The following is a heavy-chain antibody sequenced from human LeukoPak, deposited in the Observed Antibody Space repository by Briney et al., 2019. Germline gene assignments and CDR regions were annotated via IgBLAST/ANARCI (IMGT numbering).Heavy chain of an antibody. Sequence: GGSLRLSCAASKFTFSSYAMSWVRQAPKKGLEWVSAISGSGGSTYYADSVKGRFTISRDNSKNTLYLQMNSLRAEDTAVYYCAKDGKRDILPTKPIERRITIFGEDYXGXGTLVTVSS. J-gene: IGHJ4*02. V-gene: IGHV3-23*01. D-gene: IGHD3-3*01. CDR1: KFTFSSYA. CDR3: AKDGKRDILPTKPIERRITIFGEDY. CDR2: ISGSGGST.